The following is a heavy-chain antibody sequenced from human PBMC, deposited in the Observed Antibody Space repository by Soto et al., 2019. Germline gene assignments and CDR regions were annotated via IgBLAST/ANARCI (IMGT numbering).Heavy chain of an antibody. CDR3: ASSPLIRGPHGTDF. J-gene: IGHJ4*02. D-gene: IGHD1-1*01. CDR2: IYYSWST. CDR1: AGSLSSSRNC. V-gene: IGHV4-39*01. Sequence: SETMSLTWRLAAGSLSSSRNCWGRPRQTPGKGLEWIGSIYYSWSTYYNPSLKSRCTISVDTSKNLFSLKLSSGTAADSACDYCASSPLIRGPHGTDFWGQGTTVTVSS.